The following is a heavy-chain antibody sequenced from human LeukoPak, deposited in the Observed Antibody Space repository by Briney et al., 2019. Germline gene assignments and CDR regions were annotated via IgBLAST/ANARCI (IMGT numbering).Heavy chain of an antibody. V-gene: IGHV4-4*07. D-gene: IGHD5-18*01. CDR2: MYISGST. CDR1: GGSISSYY. CDR3: ARSYGYVNWFDP. Sequence: SETLSLTCTVSGGSISSYYWSWIRQPAGKGLEWIGLMYISGSTNYNPSLKSRVTMSVDTSKNQFSLKLSSVTAADTAVYYCARSYGYVNWFDPWGQGTLVTVSS. J-gene: IGHJ5*02.